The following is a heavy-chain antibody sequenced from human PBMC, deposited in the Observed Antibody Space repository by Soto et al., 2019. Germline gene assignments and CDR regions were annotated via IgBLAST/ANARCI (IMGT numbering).Heavy chain of an antibody. CDR2: IIPIFGTA. CDR1: GGTFSSYA. V-gene: IGHV1-69*13. J-gene: IGHJ4*02. Sequence: RASVKVSCKASGGTFSSYAISWVRQAPGQGLEWMGGIIPIFGTANYAQKFQGRVTITADESTSTAYMELSSLRSEDTAVYYCARKPVGATPYYFDYWGQGTLVTVSS. D-gene: IGHD1-26*01. CDR3: ARKPVGATPYYFDY.